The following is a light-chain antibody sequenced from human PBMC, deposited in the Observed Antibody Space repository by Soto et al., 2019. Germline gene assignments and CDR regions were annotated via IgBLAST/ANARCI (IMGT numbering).Light chain of an antibody. CDR2: AAS. V-gene: IGKV1-39*01. CDR3: QQSYSTPPYT. CDR1: QSISNY. Sequence: DIPMTQSPSSLSASVGDRVTITCRASQSISNYLNWYQQKPGKAPKLLIYAASSLQSGVPSRFSGSGSGTHFTLTISSLQPEDFATYYCQQSYSTPPYTFGQGTKLEI. J-gene: IGKJ2*01.